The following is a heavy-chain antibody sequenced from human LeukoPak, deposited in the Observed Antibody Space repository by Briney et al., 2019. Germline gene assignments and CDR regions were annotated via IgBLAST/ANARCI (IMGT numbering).Heavy chain of an antibody. CDR3: ARQLCSGGSCYLNCFDP. CDR2: IYSGDSDI. J-gene: IGHJ5*02. CDR1: GFRFSSYC. V-gene: IGHV5-51*01. Sequence: GGGPQSAFNGSGFRFSSYCNGWVRPVPGKGLGWMGIIYSGDSDIRYSPSFQGQVSISADKSISTAYLQWSSLKASDTAMYYCARQLCSGGSCYLNCFDPWGQGTLVTVSS. D-gene: IGHD2-15*01.